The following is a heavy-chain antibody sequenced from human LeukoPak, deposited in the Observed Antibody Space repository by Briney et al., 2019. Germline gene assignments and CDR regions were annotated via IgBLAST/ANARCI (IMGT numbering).Heavy chain of an antibody. V-gene: IGHV5-51*01. Sequence: GESLKISCKGSGYSFTNYWIGWVRQMPGKGLEWVGIIYPDDSDTRYSPSFQGQVTISADKSISTAYLQWSSLKASDTAMYYCARPWAPDSSGYSDDYWGQGTLVTVSS. J-gene: IGHJ4*02. CDR2: IYPDDSDT. CDR1: GYSFTNYW. CDR3: ARPWAPDSSGYSDDY. D-gene: IGHD3-22*01.